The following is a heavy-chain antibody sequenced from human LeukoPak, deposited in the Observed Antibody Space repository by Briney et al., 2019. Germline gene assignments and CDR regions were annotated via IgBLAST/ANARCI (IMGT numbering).Heavy chain of an antibody. CDR1: GGSFSAYDY. D-gene: IGHD3-10*01. CDR3: ARGNRRLGYYGSGSRLPFDS. Sequence: SETLSLTCGVYGGSFSAYDYWIWVRQPPGKGLEWIGEFNHNGITSYNPSLKSRVTISIDTSKNQFSLKLNSVTAADTAVYYCARGNRRLGYYGSGSRLPFDSWGQGTLVTVSS. J-gene: IGHJ4*02. V-gene: IGHV4-34*01. CDR2: FNHNGIT.